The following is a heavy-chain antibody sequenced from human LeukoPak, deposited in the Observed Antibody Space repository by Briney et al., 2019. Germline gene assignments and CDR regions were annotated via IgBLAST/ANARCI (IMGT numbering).Heavy chain of an antibody. D-gene: IGHD1-26*01. CDR3: ARVGTTGRYYVDY. Sequence: GASVKVSCKASGYTFTSNGISWVRQAPGQGLEWKGWIGVYNGKTNYAQKFQGRVTMTTDTSTSTVYMELRSLRSDDTAMYYCARVGTTGRYYVDYWGQGTLVTVSS. CDR2: IGVYNGKT. V-gene: IGHV1-18*01. J-gene: IGHJ4*02. CDR1: GYTFTSNG.